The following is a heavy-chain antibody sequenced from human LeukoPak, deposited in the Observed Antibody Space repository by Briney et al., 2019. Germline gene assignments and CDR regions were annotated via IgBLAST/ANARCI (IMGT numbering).Heavy chain of an antibody. CDR3: ARGGSGGSTGYFDY. D-gene: IGHD2-15*01. CDR1: GGTFSSYA. CDR2: IIPIFGTA. J-gene: IGHJ4*02. Sequence: SVKVSCKASGGTFSSYAISWVRQAPGQGLEGMGGIIPIFGTANYAQEFQGRVTITTDESTSTAYMELSSLRSEDTAVYYCARGGSGGSTGYFDYWGQGTLVTVSS. V-gene: IGHV1-69*05.